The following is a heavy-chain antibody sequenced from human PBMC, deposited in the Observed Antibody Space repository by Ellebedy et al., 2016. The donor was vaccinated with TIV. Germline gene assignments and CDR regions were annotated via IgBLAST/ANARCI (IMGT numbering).Heavy chain of an antibody. CDR2: IYYTGST. CDR1: GASISSHY. J-gene: IGHJ4*02. D-gene: IGHD4-17*01. CDR3: ASSPYGDYGIGY. V-gene: IGHV4-59*11. Sequence: SETLSLXCTVPGASISSHYWSWIRQPPGRGLEWIGWIYYTGSTNHNPSLKSPVTILLDTSKNQFSLELSSVTAADTAVYYCASSPYGDYGIGYWGQGTLVTVSS.